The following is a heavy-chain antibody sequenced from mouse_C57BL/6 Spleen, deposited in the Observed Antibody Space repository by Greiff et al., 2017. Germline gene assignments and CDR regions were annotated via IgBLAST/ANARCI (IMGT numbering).Heavy chain of an antibody. D-gene: IGHD4-1*01. J-gene: IGHJ2*01. CDR1: GYTFTSYW. Sequence: VQLQQPGAELVRPGSSVKLSCKASGYTFTSYWMHWVKQRPGQGLEWIGNIYPSDSETHYNQKFKAKATLTVAKSSSTAYMQLSSLTSEDSSVYYCARHWVYYLDYWGQGTTLTVSS. V-gene: IGHV1-61*01. CDR3: ARHWVYYLDY. CDR2: IYPSDSET.